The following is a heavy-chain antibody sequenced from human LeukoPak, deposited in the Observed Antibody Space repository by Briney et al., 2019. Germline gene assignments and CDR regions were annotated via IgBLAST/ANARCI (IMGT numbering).Heavy chain of an antibody. CDR3: AKDYFRTTISSPYYSDY. CDR1: GLTFDNYA. CDR2: ISGKVDNT. D-gene: IGHD1/OR15-1a*01. J-gene: IGHJ4*02. Sequence: GGSLRLSCAASGLTFDNYAMSWVRQAPGKGLEWVSGISGKVDNTFYADSVKGRFTISRDNSKNTLYLQMNSLTAEDTAVYYCAKDYFRTTISSPYYSDYWGQGTLVTVSS. V-gene: IGHV3-23*01.